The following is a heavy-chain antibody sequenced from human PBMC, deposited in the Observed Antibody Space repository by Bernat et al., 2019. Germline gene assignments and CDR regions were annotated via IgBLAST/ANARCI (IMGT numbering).Heavy chain of an antibody. Sequence: QVQLVQSGAEVKKPGASVKVSCKASGYTFTSYYMHWVRQAPGQGLEWMGIINPSGGSTSYAQKFQGRVTMARDTSTSTVYMELSSLRSEDTAVYYCARDRWYYDSSGYSPDGAFDIWGQGTMVTVSS. D-gene: IGHD3-22*01. V-gene: IGHV1-46*01. CDR2: INPSGGST. CDR3: ARDRWYYDSSGYSPDGAFDI. J-gene: IGHJ3*02. CDR1: GYTFTSYY.